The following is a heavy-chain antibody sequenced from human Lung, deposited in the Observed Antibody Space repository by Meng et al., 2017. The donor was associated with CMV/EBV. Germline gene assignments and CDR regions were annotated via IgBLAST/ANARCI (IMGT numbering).Heavy chain of an antibody. CDR3: ASGTPGRSYCDY. CDR2: FVNYVDT. J-gene: IGHJ4*02. Sequence: QLHLLESGPEVKKPGASVRVSCKASGYTFGSYGICWVRQAPGQGLEWMGWFVNYVDTYPAPKFQGRVTMTTGTHTNTAFMELRSLTSDDTAVYYCASGTPGRSYCDYWGQGTLVTVSS. D-gene: IGHD2-15*01. V-gene: IGHV1-18*01. CDR1: GYTFGSYG.